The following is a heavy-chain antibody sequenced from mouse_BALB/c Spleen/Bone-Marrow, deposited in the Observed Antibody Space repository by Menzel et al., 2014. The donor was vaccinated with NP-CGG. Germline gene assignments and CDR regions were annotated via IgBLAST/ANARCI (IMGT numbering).Heavy chain of an antibody. CDR3: ARRGYYGSSYYFDY. CDR2: IYPGDGDT. V-gene: IGHV1-80*01. D-gene: IGHD1-1*01. J-gene: IGHJ2*01. Sequence: QVQLQQSGAELVRPGSSVKISCKASGYAFSSYWMNWVKQRPGQGLEWIGQIYPGDGDTNYNGKFKGKATLTADRSSSTAYMQLSSLTPEDSAVYFCARRGYYGSSYYFDYWGQGTTLTVSS. CDR1: GYAFSSYW.